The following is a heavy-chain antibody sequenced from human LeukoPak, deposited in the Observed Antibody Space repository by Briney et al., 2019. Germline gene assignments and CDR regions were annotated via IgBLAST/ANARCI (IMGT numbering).Heavy chain of an antibody. CDR2: IIPIFGTA. J-gene: IGHJ4*02. CDR1: GGTFSSYA. V-gene: IGHV1-69*13. D-gene: IGHD4-11*01. CDR3: ASGTTVTGYYFDY. Sequence: SVKVSCKASGGTFSSYAISWARQAPGQGLEWMGGIIPIFGTANYAQKFQGRVTITADESTSTAYMELSSLRSEDTAVYYCASGTTVTGYYFDYWGQGTLVTVSS.